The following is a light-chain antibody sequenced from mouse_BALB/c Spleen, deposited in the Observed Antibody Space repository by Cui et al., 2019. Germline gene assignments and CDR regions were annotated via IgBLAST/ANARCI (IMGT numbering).Light chain of an antibody. J-gene: IGKJ5*01. V-gene: IGKV8-27*01. Sequence: NIMMTQSPSSRAVSAGEKVTMSCKSSQSVTYSSNQKDYLAWYQKQGGHSHQLLICWATTREAGVPDRFAGGGCETYFTPTASSVQDEGLAVYYSNHYISSFTFGAGTKLEMK. CDR1: QSVTYSSNQKDY. CDR3: NHYISSFT. CDR2: WAT.